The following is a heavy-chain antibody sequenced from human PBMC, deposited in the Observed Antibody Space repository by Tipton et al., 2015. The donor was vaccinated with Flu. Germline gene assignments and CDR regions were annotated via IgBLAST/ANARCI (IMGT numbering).Heavy chain of an antibody. CDR1: TFSVSGIVY. D-gene: IGHD3-10*02. V-gene: IGHV4-38-2*01. CDR2: FYPSGTS. CDR3: AKLSYYDVDLKNFYFDY. J-gene: IGHJ4*02. Sequence: TLSLTCSVSTFSVSGIVYWGWIRQSPGKGLEWLGSFYPSGTSYYNPSFKSRVTISLDTPKGHSSRNLRSVTAADTAVYYCAKLSYYDVDLKNFYFDYWGQGALVTVSS.